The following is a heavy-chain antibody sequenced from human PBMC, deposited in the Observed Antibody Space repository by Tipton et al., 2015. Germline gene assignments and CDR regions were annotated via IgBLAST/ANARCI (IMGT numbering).Heavy chain of an antibody. D-gene: IGHD4-17*01. V-gene: IGHV4-34*01. CDR2: INYSATT. CDR3: ARGTYGGYIQSH. Sequence: TLSLTCAVYGGSFSDYYWTWVRQSPGKGLEWIGEINYSATTHYNPSLGSRITISVDTSKNQFSLNLTSATAADTAFYYCARGTYGGYIQSHWGQGTPVTVSS. CDR1: GGSFSDYY. J-gene: IGHJ4*02.